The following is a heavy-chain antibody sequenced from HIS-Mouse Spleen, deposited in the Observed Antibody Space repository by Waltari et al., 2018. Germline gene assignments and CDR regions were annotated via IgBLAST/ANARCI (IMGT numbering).Heavy chain of an antibody. J-gene: IGHJ4*02. CDR3: AREREDYGGNSRYFDY. Sequence: QVQLQQWGAGLLKPSETLSLTCAVYGGSFSGSYWSWLRKPPGKGLEWIGEINHSGSTNYNPSLKSRVTISVDTSKNQFSLKLSSVTAADTAVYYCAREREDYGGNSRYFDYWGQGTLVTVSS. CDR1: GGSFSGSY. D-gene: IGHD4-17*01. CDR2: INHSGST. V-gene: IGHV4-34*01.